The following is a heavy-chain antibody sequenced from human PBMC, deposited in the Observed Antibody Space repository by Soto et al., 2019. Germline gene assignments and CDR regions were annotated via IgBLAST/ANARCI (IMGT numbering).Heavy chain of an antibody. CDR2: ISSSSSYI. V-gene: IGHV3-21*01. CDR1: GFTFSSYS. CDR3: ARDTVTTGYYYMDV. Sequence: PGGSLRLSCAASGFTFSSYSMNWVRQAPGKGLEWVSSISSSSSYIYYADSVKGRFTISRDNAKNSLYLQMNSLRAEDTAVYYCARDTVTTGYYYMDVWGKGTTVTVSS. D-gene: IGHD4-17*01. J-gene: IGHJ6*03.